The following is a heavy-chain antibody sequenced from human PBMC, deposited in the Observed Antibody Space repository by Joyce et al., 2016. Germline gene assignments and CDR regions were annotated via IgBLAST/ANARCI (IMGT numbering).Heavy chain of an antibody. CDR1: GFTCNRYA. CDR2: RSPDGSKK. J-gene: IGHJ4*02. D-gene: IGHD2-2*01. V-gene: IGHV3-30-3*01. CDR3: ARSPSNSWHTFDS. Sequence: QVQLVESGGGVAQPGRSLRLSCSASGFTCNRYAIQWVRQAPRTGLEWVAVRSPDGSKKFYSDSVKDRFIISRDNSNKMVFVQMNSLRVEDTGVYYCARSPSNSWHTFDSWGQGTLVSVSS.